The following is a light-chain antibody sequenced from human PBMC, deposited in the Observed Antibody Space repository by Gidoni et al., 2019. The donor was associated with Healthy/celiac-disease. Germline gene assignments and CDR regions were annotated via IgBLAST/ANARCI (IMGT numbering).Light chain of an antibody. CDR3: QQYNSYRT. J-gene: IGKJ1*01. CDR2: KAS. CDR1: QSISSW. Sequence: DIQITQSPSTLSASVGDRVTITCRASQSISSWLAWYQQKPGKAPKLLIYKASSLESGVPSRFSGSGSGTEFTLTISSLQPDDFATYYCQQYNSYRTFGQGTKMEIK. V-gene: IGKV1-5*03.